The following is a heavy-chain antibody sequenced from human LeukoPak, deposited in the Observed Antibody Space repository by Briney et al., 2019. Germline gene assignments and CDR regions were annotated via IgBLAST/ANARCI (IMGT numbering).Heavy chain of an antibody. J-gene: IGHJ4*02. CDR3: ARDSLPALGFWSGTLDY. CDR2: ISYDGSNK. D-gene: IGHD3-3*01. V-gene: IGHV3-30*04. CDR1: GFTFSSYA. Sequence: GGSLRLSCAASGFTFSSYAMHWVRQAPGKGLEWVAVISYDGSNKYYADSVKGRFTISRDNSKNTLYLQMNSLRAEDTAVYYCARDSLPALGFWSGTLDYWGQGTLVTVSS.